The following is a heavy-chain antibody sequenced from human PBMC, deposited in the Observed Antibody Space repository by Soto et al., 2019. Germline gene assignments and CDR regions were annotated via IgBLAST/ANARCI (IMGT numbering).Heavy chain of an antibody. Sequence: VKVSCKASGFTFTSSAVQWVRQARGQRLEWIGWIVVGSGNTNYTQKFQERVTITRDMSTSTAYMELSSLRSEDTAVYYCAADLSVYDSSGYYELNFDYWGQGTLVTVSS. J-gene: IGHJ4*02. CDR3: AADLSVYDSSGYYELNFDY. D-gene: IGHD3-22*01. CDR1: GFTFTSSA. CDR2: IVVGSGNT. V-gene: IGHV1-58*01.